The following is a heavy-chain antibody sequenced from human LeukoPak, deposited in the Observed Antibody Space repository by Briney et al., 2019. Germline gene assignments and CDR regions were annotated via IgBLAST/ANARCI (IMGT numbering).Heavy chain of an antibody. CDR3: ARRDIVEMATMGAFDI. D-gene: IGHD5-24*01. V-gene: IGHV1-18*01. CDR1: GYTFTSYG. CDR2: ISAYNGNT. Sequence: ASVKVSCKASGYTFTSYGISWVRQAPGQGLEWMGWISAYNGNTNYAQKLQGRVTMTTDTSTSTAYMELRSLRSDDTAVYYCARRDIVEMATMGAFDIWGQGTMVTVSS. J-gene: IGHJ3*02.